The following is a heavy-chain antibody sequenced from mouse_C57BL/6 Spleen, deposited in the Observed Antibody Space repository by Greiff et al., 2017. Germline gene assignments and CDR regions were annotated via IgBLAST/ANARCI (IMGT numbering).Heavy chain of an antibody. D-gene: IGHD2-4*01. V-gene: IGHV2-5*01. CDR3: AKNTDYDGAWFAY. J-gene: IGHJ3*01. CDR1: GFSLTSYG. Sequence: QVQLQQSGPGLVQPSQSLSITCTVSGFSLTSYGVHWVRQSPGKGLEWLGVIRRGGSTDYNAAFMPRLSITKDNSKGQVFFKMNSLQADDTAISYCAKNTDYDGAWFAYWGQGTLVTVSA. CDR2: IRRGGST.